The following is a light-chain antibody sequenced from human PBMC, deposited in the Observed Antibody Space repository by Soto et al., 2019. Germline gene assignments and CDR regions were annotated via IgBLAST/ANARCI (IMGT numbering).Light chain of an antibody. V-gene: IGKV1-5*03. CDR1: QSISSW. Sequence: DIQMTQSPSTLSASVGDRVTITCRASQSISSWLAWYQQKTGKAPKLLIYKASSLESGVKSRFSGSGSGTEFTLNIRSMQPDDLATYDCKQYNSYSPTFGKGHKGDNK. J-gene: IGKJ1*01. CDR3: KQYNSYSPT. CDR2: KAS.